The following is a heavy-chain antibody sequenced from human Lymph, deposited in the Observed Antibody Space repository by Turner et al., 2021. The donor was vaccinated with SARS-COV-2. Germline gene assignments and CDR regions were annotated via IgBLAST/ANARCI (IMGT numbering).Heavy chain of an antibody. CDR3: AGASSSWYGAFDY. J-gene: IGHJ4*02. V-gene: IGHV4-39*01. CDR2: MYYSGCT. CDR1: GGSISSSSYY. D-gene: IGHD6-13*01. Sequence: QLQLQSSGPGLVKPSETLSLPCTVSGGSISSSSYYWGWIRQTPGKGLEWTGSMYYSGCTYYNPSLKSRVTISVDTSKTQFSLKLSSVTAADTAVDYCAGASSSWYGAFDYWGQGTLVTVSS.